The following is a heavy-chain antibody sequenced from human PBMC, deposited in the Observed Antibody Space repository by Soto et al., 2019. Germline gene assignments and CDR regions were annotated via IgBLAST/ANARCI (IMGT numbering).Heavy chain of an antibody. CDR1: GFTFSSYG. CDR2: ISYDGSNK. Sequence: AGSLGLSCAASGFTFSSYGMHWVRQAPGKGLEWVAVISYDGSNKYYADSVKGRFTISRDNSKNTLYLQMNSLRAEDTAVYYCAKDRGVVVITIVLAYWGQGTLVTVSP. CDR3: AKDRGVVVITIVLAY. D-gene: IGHD3-22*01. V-gene: IGHV3-30*18. J-gene: IGHJ4*02.